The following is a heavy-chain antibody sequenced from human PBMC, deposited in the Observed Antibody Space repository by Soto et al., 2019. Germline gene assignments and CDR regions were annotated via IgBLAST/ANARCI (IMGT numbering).Heavy chain of an antibody. Sequence: ASVKVSCKASGYTFTSYGISWVRQAPGQGLEWMGWISAYNGNTNYAQKLQGRVTMTRNTSISTAYMELSSLRSEDTAVYYCARGAAMYYDFWSGYYYYYGMDVWGQGTTVTVSS. CDR2: ISAYNGNT. D-gene: IGHD3-3*01. V-gene: IGHV1-18*04. J-gene: IGHJ6*02. CDR3: ARGAAMYYDFWSGYYYYYGMDV. CDR1: GYTFTSYG.